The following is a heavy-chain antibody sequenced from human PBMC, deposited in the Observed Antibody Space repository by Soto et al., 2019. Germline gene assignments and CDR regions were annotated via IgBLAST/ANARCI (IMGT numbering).Heavy chain of an antibody. J-gene: IGHJ4*02. CDR2: IIPIFGTA. CDR1: GGTFSSYA. D-gene: IGHD5-18*01. Sequence: QVQLVQSGAEVKKPGSSVKVSCKASGGTFSSYAISWVRQAPGQGLEWMGGIIPIFGTANYAQKFQGRVTITADESTSTDYMELSSLRSEDTAVYYCARAPENTAMGGRYFDYWGQGTLVTVSS. V-gene: IGHV1-69*01. CDR3: ARAPENTAMGGRYFDY.